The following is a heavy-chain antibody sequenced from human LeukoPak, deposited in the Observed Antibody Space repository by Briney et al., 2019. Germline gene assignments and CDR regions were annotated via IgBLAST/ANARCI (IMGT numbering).Heavy chain of an antibody. CDR3: VRDYGGSSPFDY. V-gene: IGHV3-48*03. J-gene: IGHJ4*02. Sequence: LSLTCTVSGGSISIYYWSWVRQAPGKGLEWVSYISSSGGPIYYADSVKGRFTISRDNAKNSLHLQMNSLRAEDTAVYYCVRDYGGSSPFDYWGQGTLVTVSS. D-gene: IGHD4-23*01. CDR2: ISSSGGPI. CDR1: GGSISIYY.